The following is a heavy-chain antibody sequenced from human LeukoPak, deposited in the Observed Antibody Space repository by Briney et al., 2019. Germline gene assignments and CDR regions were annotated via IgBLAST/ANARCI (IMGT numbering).Heavy chain of an antibody. Sequence: SQTLSLTCTVSGGSISSGGYYWSWIRQPPGMGLEWIGSIHYSGSTNYNPSLKSRVTISVDTSKKQFSLKMNSVTAADTAVYYCARTTIVATIWDYWGQGTLVTVSS. D-gene: IGHD5-12*01. CDR2: IHYSGST. J-gene: IGHJ4*02. CDR1: GGSISSGGYY. V-gene: IGHV4-61*08. CDR3: ARTTIVATIWDY.